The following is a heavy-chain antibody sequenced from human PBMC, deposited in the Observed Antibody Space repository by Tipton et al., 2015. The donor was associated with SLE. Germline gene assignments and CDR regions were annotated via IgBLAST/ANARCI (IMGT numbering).Heavy chain of an antibody. J-gene: IGHJ3*02. CDR1: GGSISTTDHY. CDR3: ARAEGSWDAFDI. Sequence: TLSLTCSVSGGSISTTDHYWGWIRQPPGKGLEWIGSVFYSGNTYYNESLQSRVTISIDTSKNQFSLKLSSVTAADTAVYYCARAEGSWDAFDIWGQGTMVTVSS. D-gene: IGHD2-15*01. V-gene: IGHV4-39*07. CDR2: VFYSGNT.